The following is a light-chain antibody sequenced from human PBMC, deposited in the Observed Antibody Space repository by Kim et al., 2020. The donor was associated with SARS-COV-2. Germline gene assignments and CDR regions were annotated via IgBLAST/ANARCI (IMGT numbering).Light chain of an antibody. V-gene: IGLV1-47*01. CDR3: AAWDDSLSGLYV. CDR1: SSNIGSNY. Sequence: RVTISCSGSSSNIGSNYVYWYQQLPGTAPKLLIYRNKQRPSGVPDRFSGSKSGTSASLAISGLRSEDEADYYCAAWDDSLSGLYVFGTGTKVTVL. J-gene: IGLJ1*01. CDR2: RNK.